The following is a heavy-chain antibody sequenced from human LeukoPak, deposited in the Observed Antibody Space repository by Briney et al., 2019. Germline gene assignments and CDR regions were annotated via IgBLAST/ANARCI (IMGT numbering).Heavy chain of an antibody. CDR2: ISASGSTI. V-gene: IGHV3-48*03. D-gene: IGHD2-15*01. CDR3: AKDSTCSGGSCYSDY. CDR1: GFTFSSYE. Sequence: GSLRLSCAASGFTFSSYEMNWVRQAPGKGLEWVSYISASGSTIYYADSVKGRFTISRDNSKNTLYLQMNSLRAEDTAVYYCAKDSTCSGGSCYSDYWGQGTLVTVSS. J-gene: IGHJ4*02.